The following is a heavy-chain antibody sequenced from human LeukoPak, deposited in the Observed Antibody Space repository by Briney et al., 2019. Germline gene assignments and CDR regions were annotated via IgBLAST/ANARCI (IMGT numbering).Heavy chain of an antibody. CDR1: GGTFSSYA. CDR2: IIPIFGTA. Sequence: SVKVSCKASGGTFSSYAISWVRQAPGQGLEWMGGIIPIFGTANYAQKFQGRVTITTDESTSTAYMELSSLRSEDTAVYYCARVQFNYYYFDYCGQGTLVTVSS. J-gene: IGHJ4*02. CDR3: ARVQFNYYYFDY. D-gene: IGHD4-11*01. V-gene: IGHV1-69*05.